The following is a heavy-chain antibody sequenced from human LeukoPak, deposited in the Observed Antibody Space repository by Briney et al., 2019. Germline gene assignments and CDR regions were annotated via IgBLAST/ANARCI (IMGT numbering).Heavy chain of an antibody. J-gene: IGHJ4*02. CDR3: ARDSTNSMINDY. CDR1: GFNVSNNY. Sequence: GGSLRLSCATSGFNVSNNYMSWVRQAPGKGLEWVSVIYTGGGTYYADSVKGRFTISRHNSKNTVYLQMNSRRAEDTAVYFCARDSTNSMINDYWGQGSLVTVSS. D-gene: IGHD3-22*01. V-gene: IGHV3-53*04. CDR2: IYTGGGT.